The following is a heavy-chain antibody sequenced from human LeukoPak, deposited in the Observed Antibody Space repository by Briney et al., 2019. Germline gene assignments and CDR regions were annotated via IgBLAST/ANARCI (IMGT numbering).Heavy chain of an antibody. CDR3: ARSPGYYYYYMDV. CDR2: INHSGST. Sequence: SGTLSLTCAVYGGSFSGYYWSWIRQPPGKGLEWIGEINHSGSTNYNPSLKSRVTISVDTSKNQFSLKLSSVTAADTAVYYCARSPGYYYYYMDVWGKGTTVTVSS. V-gene: IGHV4-34*01. J-gene: IGHJ6*03. CDR1: GGSFSGYY.